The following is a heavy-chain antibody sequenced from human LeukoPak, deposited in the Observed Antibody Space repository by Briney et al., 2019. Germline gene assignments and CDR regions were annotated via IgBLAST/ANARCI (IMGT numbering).Heavy chain of an antibody. CDR2: IKQDGSEK. Sequence: GGSLRLSCAASGFTFSSCWMSWVRQAPGKGLEWVANIKQDGSEKYYVDSVKGRFTISRGNAKNSLYLQMDSLRAEDTAVYYCAREESGDWGQGTLVTVSS. J-gene: IGHJ4*02. D-gene: IGHD3-10*01. CDR3: AREESGD. V-gene: IGHV3-7*01. CDR1: GFTFSSCW.